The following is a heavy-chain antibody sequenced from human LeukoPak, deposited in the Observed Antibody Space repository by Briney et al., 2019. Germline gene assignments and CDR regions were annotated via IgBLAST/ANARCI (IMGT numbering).Heavy chain of an antibody. V-gene: IGHV1-69*13. CDR2: IIPIFGTA. CDR3: ASGYSGSPYYYYYYMDV. CDR1: GGTFSSYA. J-gene: IGHJ6*03. Sequence: SVKDSCKASGGTFSSYAISRVRQAPGQGLEWMGGIIPIFGTANYAQKFQGRVTITADESTSTAYMELSSLRSEDTAVYYCASGYSGSPYYYYYYMDVWGKGTTVSISS. D-gene: IGHD5-12*01.